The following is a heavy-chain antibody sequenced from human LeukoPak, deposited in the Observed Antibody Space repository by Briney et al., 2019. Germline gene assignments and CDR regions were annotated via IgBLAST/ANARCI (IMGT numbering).Heavy chain of an antibody. CDR3: AKGSGGDFY. CDR1: GFTFDDYG. Sequence: GRSLRLSCAASGFTFDDYGMHWVRHAPGKGLEWVSGISWNRGSIGYADSVKGRFTISRDNAKNCQYLQMNSLRAEDTALYYCAKGSGGDFYWGQGTLVTVSS. CDR2: ISWNRGSI. J-gene: IGHJ4*02. V-gene: IGHV3-9*01. D-gene: IGHD2-21*02.